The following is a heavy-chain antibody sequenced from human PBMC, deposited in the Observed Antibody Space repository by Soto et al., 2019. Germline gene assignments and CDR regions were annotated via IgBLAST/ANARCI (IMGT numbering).Heavy chain of an antibody. V-gene: IGHV3-7*01. CDR3: ARVPAAIILRNGLDP. CDR2: IKQDGSEK. CDR1: GFTFSSYC. Sequence: GVPLRHPCAAVGFTFSSYCMSRVRQAPGKGLEWVANIKQDGSEKYDVDSVKGRFTIYRDNAKNSLDLQMNSLRAEDTALYYCARVPAAIILRNGLDPWGQGTLVTVS. J-gene: IGHJ5*02. D-gene: IGHD2-2*02.